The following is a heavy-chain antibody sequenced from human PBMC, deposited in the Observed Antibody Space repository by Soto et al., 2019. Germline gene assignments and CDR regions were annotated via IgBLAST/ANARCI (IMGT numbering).Heavy chain of an antibody. J-gene: IGHJ5*02. D-gene: IGHD3-10*01. V-gene: IGHV2-5*01. CDR2: IYWNDDK. CDR1: GFSFSTSGVG. Sequence: QITLKESGPTLVKPTQTLTLTCTFSGFSFSTSGVGVGWIRQPPGKALEWLALIYWNDDKRYSPSLKSRLTITKDTSKNQAGLTMTNMDPVDTATYYCVSGSFPNWFDPWGQGTLVTVSS. CDR3: VSGSFPNWFDP.